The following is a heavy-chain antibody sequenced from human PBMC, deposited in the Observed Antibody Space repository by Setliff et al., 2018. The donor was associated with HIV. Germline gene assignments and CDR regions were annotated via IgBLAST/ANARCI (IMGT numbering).Heavy chain of an antibody. CDR2: ISSDGSNE. D-gene: IGHD3-10*01. Sequence: GGSLRLSCSASKITVSDIWMTWVRQAPGKGLEWVAVISSDGSNEYYADSVKGRFTISRDNSKNTLYVQMNSLRAEDTAVYYCARDQLAMVRRNGMDVWGQGTTVTVSS. CDR1: KITVSDIW. J-gene: IGHJ6*02. V-gene: IGHV3-30*03. CDR3: ARDQLAMVRRNGMDV.